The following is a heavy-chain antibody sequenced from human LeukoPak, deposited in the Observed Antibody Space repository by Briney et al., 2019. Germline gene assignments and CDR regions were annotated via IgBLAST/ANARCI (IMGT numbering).Heavy chain of an antibody. CDR3: AFTAPYCSSTSCYRKGWFDP. V-gene: IGHV4-34*01. D-gene: IGHD2-2*01. CDR2: INHSGST. J-gene: IGHJ5*02. CDR1: GGSFSGYY. Sequence: SETLSLTCAVYGGSFSGYYWSWIRQPPGKGLEWIGEINHSGSTNYNPSLKSRVTISVDTSKNQFSLKLSSVTAADTAVYYCAFTAPYCSSTSCYRKGWFDPWGQGTLVTVSS.